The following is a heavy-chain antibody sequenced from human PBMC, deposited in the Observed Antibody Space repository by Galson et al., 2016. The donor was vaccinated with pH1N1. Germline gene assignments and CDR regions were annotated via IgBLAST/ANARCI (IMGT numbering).Heavy chain of an antibody. Sequence: SLRLSCAASGFTFSSYWMHWVRQSPGKGLVWVSRINSDGSSTNYADSVKGRCTISRDNAKNTLYLQMNSLRAEDTAMYYCARFEYGDYVKYSDLWGRGTLVTVSS. V-gene: IGHV3-74*01. J-gene: IGHJ2*01. CDR3: ARFEYGDYVKYSDL. D-gene: IGHD4-17*01. CDR1: GFTFSSYW. CDR2: INSDGSST.